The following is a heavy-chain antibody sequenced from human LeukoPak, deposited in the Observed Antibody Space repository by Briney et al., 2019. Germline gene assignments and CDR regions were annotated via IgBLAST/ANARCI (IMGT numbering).Heavy chain of an antibody. J-gene: IGHJ4*02. Sequence: GESPKTSSKASGSSFTNSWNCCVRQMPGKSLEWMGMIYPGNSDTRYNPSFQGQLTISADTSISPAYLQWSGLKASDTAIFYCARLESGSLGYYFDYWGQGTLGTVSS. CDR1: GSSFTNSW. CDR2: IYPGNSDT. D-gene: IGHD6-13*01. CDR3: ARLESGSLGYYFDY. V-gene: IGHV5-51*01.